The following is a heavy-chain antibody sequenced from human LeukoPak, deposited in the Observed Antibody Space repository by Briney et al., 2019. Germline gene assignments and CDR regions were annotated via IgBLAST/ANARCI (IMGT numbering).Heavy chain of an antibody. CDR1: GGSISSSSYY. CDR2: IYYSGST. V-gene: IGHV4-39*07. CDR3: ARERVYYFDH. Sequence: SETLSLTCTVSGGSISSSSYYWGWIRQPPGKGLEWIGSIYYSGSTYYNPSLKSRVTISVDTSKNQFSLKLSSVTAADTAVYYCARERVYYFDHWGQGTLVTVSS. J-gene: IGHJ4*02.